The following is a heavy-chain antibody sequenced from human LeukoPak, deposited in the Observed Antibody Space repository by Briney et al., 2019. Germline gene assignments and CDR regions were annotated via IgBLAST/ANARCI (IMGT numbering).Heavy chain of an antibody. D-gene: IGHD3-16*01. CDR2: IKEDGSEK. J-gene: IGHJ4*02. CDR1: GFTFRDYW. CDR3: AKDMRKAGPPIDY. Sequence: GGSLRLSCAASGFTFRDYWMSWVRQAPGKGLEWVANIKEDGSEKHYVDSVKGRFTISRDNAKNSLYLQSLYLQMNSLRAEDTAVYYCAKDMRKAGPPIDYWGQGTLVTVSS. V-gene: IGHV3-7*01.